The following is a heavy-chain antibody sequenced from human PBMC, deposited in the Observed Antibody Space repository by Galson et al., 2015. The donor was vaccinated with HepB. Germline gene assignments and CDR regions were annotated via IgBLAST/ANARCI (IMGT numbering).Heavy chain of an antibody. V-gene: IGHV3-30*18. Sequence: SLRLSCAASGFTFSSYGMHWVRQAPGKGLEWVAVISYDGTNKYPADSVKGRFTISRDNFQKTLRLQMTSLRPDDTAVYYFVKVRRSSWYPLQTPFDYWGQGTLVTVSS. J-gene: IGHJ4*02. CDR1: GFTFSSYG. CDR2: ISYDGTNK. D-gene: IGHD6-13*01. CDR3: VKVRRSSWYPLQTPFDY.